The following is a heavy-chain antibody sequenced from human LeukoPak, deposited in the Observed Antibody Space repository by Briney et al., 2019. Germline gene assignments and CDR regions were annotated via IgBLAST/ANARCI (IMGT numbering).Heavy chain of an antibody. CDR1: GYTFTGHY. CDR3: ARQPYCGGDCYSRYFDY. D-gene: IGHD2-21*02. J-gene: IGHJ4*02. Sequence: GASVKVSCKASGYTFTGHYMHWVRQAPGQGLEWMGWINPSGGSTTYAQKFQGRVTMTRDMLTSTVYMELSSLRSEDTAVYYCARQPYCGGDCYSRYFDYWGQGTLVTVSS. CDR2: INPSGGST. V-gene: IGHV1-46*01.